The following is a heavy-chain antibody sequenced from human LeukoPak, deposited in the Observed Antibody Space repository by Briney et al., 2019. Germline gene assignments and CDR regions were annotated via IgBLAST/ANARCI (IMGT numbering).Heavy chain of an antibody. J-gene: IGHJ4*02. CDR3: ARDPGPYCTTTSCYVDY. V-gene: IGHV4-59*01. CDR2: IYYSGYT. D-gene: IGHD2-2*01. Sequence: SETLSLTCTVSGASISSYYWSWIRQPPGKGLEWIGSIYYSGYTNYNPSLKSRVTISVDTSKNQFSLKVRSVTAADTAVYYCARDPGPYCTTTSCYVDYWGQGTLVTVSS. CDR1: GASISSYY.